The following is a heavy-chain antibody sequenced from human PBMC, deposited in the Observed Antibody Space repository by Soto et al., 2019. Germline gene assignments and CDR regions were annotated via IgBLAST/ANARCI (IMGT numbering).Heavy chain of an antibody. CDR1: GGSVSSGSYY. V-gene: IGHV4-61*01. CDR3: ARDLHPPGYDIPWFDP. Sequence: PSETLSLTCTVSGGSVSSGSYYWSWIRQPPGKGLEWIGYIYYSGSTNYNPSLKSRVTISVDTSKNQFSLKLSSVTAADTAVYYCARDLHPPGYDIPWFDPWGQGTLVTVSS. CDR2: IYYSGST. D-gene: IGHD3-9*01. J-gene: IGHJ5*02.